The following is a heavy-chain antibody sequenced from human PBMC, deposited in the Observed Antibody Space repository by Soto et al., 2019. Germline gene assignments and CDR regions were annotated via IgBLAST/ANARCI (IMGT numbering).Heavy chain of an antibody. V-gene: IGHV3-30-3*01. CDR3: ASGSYCSGGSCYNGPRSRVYYFDY. Sequence: QVQLVESGGGVVQPGRSLRLSCAASGFTFSSYAMHWVRQAPGKGLEWVAVISYDGSNKYYADSVKGRFTISRDNSKNTLYLQMNSLRAEDTAVYYCASGSYCSGGSCYNGPRSRVYYFDYWGQGTLVTVSS. J-gene: IGHJ4*02. CDR2: ISYDGSNK. D-gene: IGHD2-15*01. CDR1: GFTFSSYA.